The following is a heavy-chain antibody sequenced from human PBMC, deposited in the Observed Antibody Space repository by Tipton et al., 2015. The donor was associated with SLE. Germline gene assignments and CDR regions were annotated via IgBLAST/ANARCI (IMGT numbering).Heavy chain of an antibody. Sequence: TLSLTCTVSGGSFSSSSYYWGWIRQPPGKGLEWIGSIYYSGSTYYNPSLKGGVTISVDTSKNQFSLKLSSVTAADTAVYYCADYSSGGWGQGTLVTVSS. CDR1: GGSFSSSSYY. V-gene: IGHV4-39*07. J-gene: IGHJ4*02. D-gene: IGHD6-19*01. CDR3: ADYSSGG. CDR2: IYYSGST.